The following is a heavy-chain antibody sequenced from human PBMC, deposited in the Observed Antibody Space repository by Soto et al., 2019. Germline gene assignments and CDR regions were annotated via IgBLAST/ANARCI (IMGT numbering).Heavy chain of an antibody. J-gene: IGHJ3*02. CDR3: AKATATGGGAFEI. CDR1: GFICSSYD. CDR2: ILVGGST. D-gene: IGHD2-8*02. V-gene: IGHV3-23*01. Sequence: VGSLRLSCAVSGFICSSYDMSWVRQAPGKGLEWVSTILVGGSTHYEDSVKGRFTISRDTSKNTVYLQMNSLTAGDTAFYYCAKATATGGGAFEIYGQGTMVTVSS.